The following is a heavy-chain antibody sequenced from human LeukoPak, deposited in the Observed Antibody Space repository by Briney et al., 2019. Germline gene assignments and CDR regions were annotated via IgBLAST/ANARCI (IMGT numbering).Heavy chain of an antibody. CDR2: IYYSGST. CDR1: GGSVSSGSYY. Sequence: SETLSLTRTVSGGSVSSGSYYWSWIRQPPGKGLEWIGYIYYSGSTNYNPSLKSRVTISVDTSKNQFSLKLSSVTAADTAVYYCARDSAGSGVGYYYYYGMDVWGKGTTVTVSS. CDR3: ARDSAGSGVGYYYYYGMDV. D-gene: IGHD3-10*01. V-gene: IGHV4-61*01. J-gene: IGHJ6*04.